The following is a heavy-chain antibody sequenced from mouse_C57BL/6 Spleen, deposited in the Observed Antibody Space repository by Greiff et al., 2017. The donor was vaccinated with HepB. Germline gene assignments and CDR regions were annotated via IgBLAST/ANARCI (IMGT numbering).Heavy chain of an antibody. Sequence: VQLQQSGPELVKPGASVKISCKASGYAFSSPWMNWVKQRPGKGLEWIGRIYPGDGATNYNGKFKGKATLTADKSSSTAYMQLSSLTSEDSAVYFCAREVPSSWFAYWGEGTLVTVSA. CDR2: IYPGDGAT. D-gene: IGHD2-10*02. J-gene: IGHJ3*01. V-gene: IGHV1-82*01. CDR1: GYAFSSPW. CDR3: AREVPSSWFAY.